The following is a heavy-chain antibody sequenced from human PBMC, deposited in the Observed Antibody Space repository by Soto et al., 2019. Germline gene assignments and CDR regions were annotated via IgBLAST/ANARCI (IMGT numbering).Heavy chain of an antibody. CDR2: IYYSGST. J-gene: IGHJ6*03. D-gene: IGHD3-3*01. CDR3: AREITIFGVVNTPNYYYYMDV. CDR1: GGSISSGGYY. V-gene: IGHV4-31*03. Sequence: PSETLSLTCTVSGGSISSGGYYWSWIRQHPGKGLEWIGYIYYSGSTYYNPSLKSRVTISVDTSKNQFYLKLSSVTAADTAVYYCAREITIFGVVNTPNYYYYMDVWGKGTTVTVSS.